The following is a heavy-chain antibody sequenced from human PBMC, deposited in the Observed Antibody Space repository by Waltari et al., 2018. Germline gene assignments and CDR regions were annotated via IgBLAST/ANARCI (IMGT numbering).Heavy chain of an antibody. CDR3: ARGGERSTWYSRFDP. D-gene: IGHD6-13*01. CDR1: GYTFTDYA. CDR2: INWFNGKI. J-gene: IGHJ5*02. V-gene: IGHV1-3*01. Sequence: QVQLVQSGAEVKKPGASVQVACKASGYTFTDYAVHWMRPAPGKGLEWGGWINWFNGKIKDSPKFEGRVTITRETSANTAYMELSRLRSEDTAVYYCARGGERSTWYSRFDPWGQGTLVSVSS.